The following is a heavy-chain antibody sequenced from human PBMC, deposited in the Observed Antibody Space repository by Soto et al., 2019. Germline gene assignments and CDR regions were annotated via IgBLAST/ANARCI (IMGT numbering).Heavy chain of an antibody. CDR3: AHTKDSSGFLTS. V-gene: IGHV2-5*01. CDR1: GFSLSVYGVR. CDR2: IHWNDDK. J-gene: IGHJ5*02. D-gene: IGHD3-22*01. Sequence: LVNPTQTLTLTCSFSGFSLSVYGVRVIWFRQPPGETLEWLALIHWNDDKRYSPYLKSRLTITKDTSKNQVVLTLTNLDPLDTGTYFCAHTKDSSGFLTSWGQGILVTVSS.